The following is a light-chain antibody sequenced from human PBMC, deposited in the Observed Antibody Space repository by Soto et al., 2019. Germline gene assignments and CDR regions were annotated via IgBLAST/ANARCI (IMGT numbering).Light chain of an antibody. Sequence: DIQMTQSPSSLSASVGDRVTITCRASQTISRILSWYQKKPGKAPKLLIYAASTLQPGVTSRFSGSGSGTDFTLTIRSLQPEDFATYYCQQSYSGLYTFGQGTQLEIK. V-gene: IGKV1-39*01. CDR3: QQSYSGLYT. CDR2: AAS. J-gene: IGKJ2*01. CDR1: QTISRI.